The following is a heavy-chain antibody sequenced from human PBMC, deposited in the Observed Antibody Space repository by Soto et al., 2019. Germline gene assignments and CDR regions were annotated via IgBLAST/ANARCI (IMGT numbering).Heavy chain of an antibody. Sequence: SETLSLTCAVSGGSISSSNWWSWVRQPPGKGLEWVGTIYYTGSTYYNPPLESRVTMSLQTSKNQFSLNLTSVTAADTAVYYCARLGGVIAASDFDYWGQGALVTVSS. CDR2: IYYTGST. V-gene: IGHV4-39*01. D-gene: IGHD2-15*01. CDR1: GGSISSSNW. CDR3: ARLGGVIAASDFDY. J-gene: IGHJ4*02.